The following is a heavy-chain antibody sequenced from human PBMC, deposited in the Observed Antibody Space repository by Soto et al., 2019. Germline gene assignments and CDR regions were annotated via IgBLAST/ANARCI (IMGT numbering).Heavy chain of an antibody. J-gene: IGHJ3*02. CDR3: ARRDQSAFDI. CDR1: LYSITSYW. V-gene: IGHV5-51*01. CDR2: IYPGDSDT. Sequence: EPLRTSWQFSLYSITSYWIGFVRQMPGKGLEWMGIIYPGDSDTRYSPSFQGQVTISADKSISTAYLQWSSLKASDTAMHYCARRDQSAFDIWGQGTMVTVSS.